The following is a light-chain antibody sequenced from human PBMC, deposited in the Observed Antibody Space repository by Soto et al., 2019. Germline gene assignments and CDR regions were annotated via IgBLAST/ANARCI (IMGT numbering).Light chain of an antibody. CDR2: WAS. J-gene: IGKJ1*01. CDR3: QQYYSTPWT. Sequence: DIVMTQSQDSLAASLGERATINCKSSQSVLYSSNNKNYLAWYQQNPGQPPKLLIYWASTRESGVPDRFSGSGSGTDVTLTISSLPAEDGAVYYCQQYYSTPWTFGQGTKVEIK. CDR1: QSVLYSSNNKNY. V-gene: IGKV4-1*01.